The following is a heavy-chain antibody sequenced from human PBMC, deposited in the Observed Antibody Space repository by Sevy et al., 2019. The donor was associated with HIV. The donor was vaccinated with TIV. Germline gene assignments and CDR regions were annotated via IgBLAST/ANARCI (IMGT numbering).Heavy chain of an antibody. V-gene: IGHV3-11*01. CDR1: GFTFSDYY. Sequence: GGSLRLSCAASGFTFSDYYMSWTRQAPGKGLEWISYISGSDDAIYYADSVKGRFSISRDNAKNSLYLQLTSLRPEDTAVYYCARDHVKDGDLGDYYYFAMDVWGQGTTVTVS. CDR2: ISGSDDAI. CDR3: ARDHVKDGDLGDYYYFAMDV. J-gene: IGHJ6*02. D-gene: IGHD4-17*01.